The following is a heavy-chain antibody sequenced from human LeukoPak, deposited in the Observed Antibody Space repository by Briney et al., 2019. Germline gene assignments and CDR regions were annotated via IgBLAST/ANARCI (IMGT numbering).Heavy chain of an antibody. CDR2: ISSNGGST. D-gene: IGHD4-11*01. CDR3: AKGFYSNCPRDYYYGMDV. V-gene: IGHV3-64*04. J-gene: IGHJ6*02. Sequence: PGGSLRLSCSASGFTFSSYAMHWVRQAPGKGLEYVSAISSNGGSTYYADSVKGRFTISRDNSKNTLYLQMNSLRAEDTAVYYCAKGFYSNCPRDYYYGMDVWGQGTTVTVSS. CDR1: GFTFSSYA.